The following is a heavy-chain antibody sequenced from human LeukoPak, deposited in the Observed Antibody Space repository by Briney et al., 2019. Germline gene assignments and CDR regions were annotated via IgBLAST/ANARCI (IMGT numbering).Heavy chain of an antibody. CDR2: SHYTGSA. Sequence: PSETLSLTCTISGGSISTYFWSWIRQSPGKGLEWIGYSHYTGSANYKPSLKSRVTISLDPSKKQFSLQMISVTAADTAVYYCARDFGTDWGQGTLVTVSS. CDR3: ARDFGTD. D-gene: IGHD1-1*01. J-gene: IGHJ4*02. CDR1: GGSISTYF. V-gene: IGHV4-59*01.